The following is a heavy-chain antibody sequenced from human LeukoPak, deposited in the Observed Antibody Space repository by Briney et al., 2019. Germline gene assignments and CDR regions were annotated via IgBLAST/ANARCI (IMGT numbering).Heavy chain of an antibody. CDR2: IKQDGSEK. CDR3: ARDRGFGQADV. Sequence: PGGSLRLSCAASGFTFSGYWMSWLRQAPGKGLEWVANIKQDGSEKYYVDPVKGRFTVSRDNAKNSLYLQMNSLRAEDTAVYYCARDRGFGQADVWGKGTTVTVSS. V-gene: IGHV3-7*01. CDR1: GFTFSGYW. J-gene: IGHJ6*04. D-gene: IGHD3-10*01.